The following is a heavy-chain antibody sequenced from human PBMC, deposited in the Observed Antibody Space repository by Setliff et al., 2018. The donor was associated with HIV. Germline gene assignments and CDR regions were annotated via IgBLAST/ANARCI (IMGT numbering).Heavy chain of an antibody. CDR1: GVAISSREYY. CDR2: INHNGNT. CDR3: ARLFQWMSYSFDI. J-gene: IGHJ3*02. V-gene: IGHV4-39*01. D-gene: IGHD1-26*01. Sequence: SETLSLTCTVAGVAISSREYYWGWIRQAPGKGLEWIGSINHNGNTYYSPSLKTRVTISVDTSKKQFSLKLTSVTASDTVTYYCARLFQWMSYSFDILGQGKMVTVS.